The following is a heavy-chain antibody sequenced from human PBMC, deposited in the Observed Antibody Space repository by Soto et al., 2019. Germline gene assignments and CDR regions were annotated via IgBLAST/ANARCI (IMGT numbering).Heavy chain of an antibody. CDR2: IYPGDSDT. CDR3: ARRDSSGYFTPSGWFDP. Sequence: GESLKISCKVSGYSFTSYWIGWVRQMPGKGLEWMGIIYPGDSDTRYSPSFQGQVTISADKSISTAYLQWSSLKASDTAMYNCARRDSSGYFTPSGWFDPWGQGTLVTVSS. D-gene: IGHD3-22*01. V-gene: IGHV5-51*01. J-gene: IGHJ5*02. CDR1: GYSFTSYW.